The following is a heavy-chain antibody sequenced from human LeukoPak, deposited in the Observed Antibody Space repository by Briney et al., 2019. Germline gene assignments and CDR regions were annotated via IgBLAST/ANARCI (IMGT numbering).Heavy chain of an antibody. CDR3: AKDNLSYGGSFHFDF. CDR2: INSDGGST. CDR1: GFTFSSYW. D-gene: IGHD1-26*01. V-gene: IGHV3-74*01. Sequence: GGSLRLSRTASGFTFSSYWMHWVRQAPGKGLVWVSRINSDGGSTSYADSVKGRFTISRDNSKNTLYLQMNSLRAEDTAVYYCAKDNLSYGGSFHFDFWGQGTLVTVSS. J-gene: IGHJ4*02.